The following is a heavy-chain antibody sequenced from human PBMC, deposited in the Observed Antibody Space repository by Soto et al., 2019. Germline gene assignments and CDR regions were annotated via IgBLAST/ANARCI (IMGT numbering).Heavy chain of an antibody. CDR1: GDTFTTYD. Sequence: QVQLVQSGAEVRKPGASVKVSCKASGDTFTTYDINWMRQATGQGLEWVGWMNPHSGTTGYAQKFQGRVSMTRDTSMNTAYMEPSSLTYEDTAVYYCARHKWETGDFDYWCQGTRFTVSS. D-gene: IGHD1-26*01. CDR3: ARHKWETGDFDY. J-gene: IGHJ4*02. CDR2: MNPHSGTT. V-gene: IGHV1-8*01.